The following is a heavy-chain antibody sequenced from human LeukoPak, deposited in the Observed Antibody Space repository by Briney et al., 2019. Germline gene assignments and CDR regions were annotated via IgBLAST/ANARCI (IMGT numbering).Heavy chain of an antibody. Sequence: GGSLRLSCVASGSSFSSYNMNWVRQAPGKGLEWLAYISGRGLTTYYADSVKGRFTVSRDNAENSLFLQMNSLRDEDTAIYYCTKAALPSRLDLWSGYYRNLHYFDSWGQGNLVTVSS. CDR3: TKAALPSRLDLWSGYYRNLHYFDS. D-gene: IGHD3-3*01. J-gene: IGHJ4*02. CDR2: ISGRGLTT. V-gene: IGHV3-48*03. CDR1: GSSFSSYN.